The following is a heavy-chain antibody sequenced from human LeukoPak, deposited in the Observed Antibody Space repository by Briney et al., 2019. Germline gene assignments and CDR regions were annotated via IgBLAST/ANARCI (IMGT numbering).Heavy chain of an antibody. CDR1: GFTFSNYW. V-gene: IGHV3-7*01. D-gene: IGHD1-20*01. Sequence: GGSLRLSCAASGFTFSNYWMNWVRQAPGKGLEWVANIKEDGSDKYYVDSVRGRFSISKDNAKNSLYLQMNSLRVEDTAVYYCVPLNWNPPGDFDRWGQGTLVTVSS. CDR3: VPLNWNPPGDFDR. J-gene: IGHJ4*02. CDR2: IKEDGSDK.